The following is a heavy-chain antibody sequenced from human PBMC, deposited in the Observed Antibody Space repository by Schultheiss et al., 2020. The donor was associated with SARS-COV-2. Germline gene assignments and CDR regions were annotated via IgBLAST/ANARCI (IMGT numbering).Heavy chain of an antibody. CDR1: GFTFSSYD. CDR3: AKDLTQSGYYFDY. J-gene: IGHJ4*02. D-gene: IGHD2-15*01. V-gene: IGHV3-9*01. Sequence: GGSLRLSCAASGFTFSSYDMHWVRQAPGKGLEWVSGISWNSGSIGYADSVKGRFTISRDNAKNSLYLQMNSLRAEDTALYYCAKDLTQSGYYFDYWGQGTLVTVSS. CDR2: ISWNSGSI.